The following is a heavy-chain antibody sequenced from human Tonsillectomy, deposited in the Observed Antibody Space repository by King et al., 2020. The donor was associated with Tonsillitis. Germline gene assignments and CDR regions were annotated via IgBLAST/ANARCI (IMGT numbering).Heavy chain of an antibody. CDR3: ARDCPQPQPCAFDI. D-gene: IGHD1-14*01. CDR1: GGSFSSLT. J-gene: IGHJ3*02. CDR2: IIPIFDKT. Sequence: QLVQSGAEVKKPGSSVKVSCKASGGSFSSLTISWVRQAPGQGLEWMGAIIPIFDKTKYAQRFQGRVTITADGSTSTVYMELSGLRSDDTAVYYCARDCPQPQPCAFDIWGQGTRVTVSS. V-gene: IGHV1-69*01.